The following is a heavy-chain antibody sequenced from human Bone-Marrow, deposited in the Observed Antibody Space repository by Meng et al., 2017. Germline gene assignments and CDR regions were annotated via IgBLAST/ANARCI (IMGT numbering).Heavy chain of an antibody. Sequence: SETLSLTCTVSGGSISSSSYYWGWIRQPPGKGLEWIGSIYYSGSTYYNPSLKSRVTISVDTSKNQFSLKLSSVTAADTAVYYCARDKVGWFGESLRAFDIWGQGTMVTVSS. CDR3: ARDKVGWFGESLRAFDI. J-gene: IGHJ3*02. V-gene: IGHV4-39*07. CDR1: GGSISSSSYY. CDR2: IYYSGST. D-gene: IGHD3-10*01.